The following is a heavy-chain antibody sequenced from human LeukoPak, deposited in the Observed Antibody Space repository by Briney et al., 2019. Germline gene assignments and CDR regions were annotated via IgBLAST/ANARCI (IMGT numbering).Heavy chain of an antibody. CDR1: GFTFSSYA. J-gene: IGHJ4*02. Sequence: SGGSLRLSCAASGFTFSSYAMSWVRQAPGKGLEWVSAISGSGGSTYYADSVKGRFTISRDNSKNTLYLQMNSLRAEDTAVYYCASSHTIFGVVPSYDYWGQGTLVTVSS. D-gene: IGHD3-3*01. V-gene: IGHV3-23*01. CDR2: ISGSGGST. CDR3: ASSHTIFGVVPSYDY.